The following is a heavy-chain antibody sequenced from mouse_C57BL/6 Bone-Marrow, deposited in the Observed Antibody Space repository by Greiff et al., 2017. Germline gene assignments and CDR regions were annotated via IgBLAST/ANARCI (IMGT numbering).Heavy chain of an antibody. J-gene: IGHJ2*01. CDR1: GYTFTSYW. D-gene: IGHD1-1*01. V-gene: IGHV1-64*01. CDR3: ARDYYGSSFDY. Sequence: QVQLQQPGAELVKPGASVKLSCKASGYTFTSYWMHWVKQRPGQGLEWIGMIHPNSGSTNYNEKFKSKATLTVDKSSSTAYMQLSSLTSEDSAVYYGARDYYGSSFDYWGQGTTLTVSS. CDR2: IHPNSGST.